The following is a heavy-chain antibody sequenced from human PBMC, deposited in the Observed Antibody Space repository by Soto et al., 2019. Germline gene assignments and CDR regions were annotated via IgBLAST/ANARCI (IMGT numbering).Heavy chain of an antibody. J-gene: IGHJ6*03. CDR3: ARVGRTSTRRSGTYYMDV. D-gene: IGHD3-10*01. CDR2: IWYDGSNK. CDR1: GFTFSSYG. V-gene: IGHV3-33*01. Sequence: SLRLSCAASGFTFSSYGMHWVRQAPGKGLEWVAVIWYDGSNKYYADSVKGRFTISRDNSKNTLYLQMNSLRAEDTAVYYCARVGRTSTRRSGTYYMDVWGKGTTVTVSS.